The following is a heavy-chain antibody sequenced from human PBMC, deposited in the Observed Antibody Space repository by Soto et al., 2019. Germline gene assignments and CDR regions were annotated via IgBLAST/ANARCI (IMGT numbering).Heavy chain of an antibody. CDR2: TFYSGGT. D-gene: IGHD1-1*01. V-gene: IGHV4-59*01. Sequence: PSETLSLTCTVSGDSISTYYWSWIRQAPGKGLQWIGYTFYSGGTAYNPSLKSRVAMSLDMSKKQISLNLSSVTTADTATYFCARLQLVHKVIDYWGQGXLVTVSS. CDR1: GDSISTYY. J-gene: IGHJ4*02. CDR3: ARLQLVHKVIDY.